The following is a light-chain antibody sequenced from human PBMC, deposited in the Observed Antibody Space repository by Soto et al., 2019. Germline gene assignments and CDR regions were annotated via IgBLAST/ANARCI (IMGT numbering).Light chain of an antibody. CDR3: QQRNNWPSTT. CDR2: DAY. V-gene: IGKV3-11*01. J-gene: IGKJ3*01. Sequence: EIGLTQSSGTLSWSTGERATLSWRASQSVSSNYLAWYQQKPGQAPRLVIYDAYNRATGIPARFSGSGSATDFTLTISSLEPEDFAVYYCQQRNNWPSTTFGPGTKVDIK. CDR1: QSVSSNY.